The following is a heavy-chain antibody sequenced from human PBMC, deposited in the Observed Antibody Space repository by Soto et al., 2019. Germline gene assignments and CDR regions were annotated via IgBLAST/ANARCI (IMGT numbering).Heavy chain of an antibody. CDR1: GYTFTSYA. V-gene: IGHV1-3*01. Sequence: GASVKVSCKASGYTFTSYAMHWVRQAPGQRLEWMGWINAGNGNTKYSQKFQGRVTITRDTSASTAYMELSSLRSEDTAEYYCARIRISSGRYCSGGSCYSRAFDIWGQGTMVTVSS. CDR3: ARIRISSGRYCSGGSCYSRAFDI. J-gene: IGHJ3*02. D-gene: IGHD2-15*01. CDR2: INAGNGNT.